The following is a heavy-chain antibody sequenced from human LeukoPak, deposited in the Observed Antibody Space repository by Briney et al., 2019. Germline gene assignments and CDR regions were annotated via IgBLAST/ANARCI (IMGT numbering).Heavy chain of an antibody. J-gene: IGHJ4*02. CDR3: ARGWITFGGVITN. CDR2: IYYSGST. V-gene: IGHV4-59*12. D-gene: IGHD3-16*02. Sequence: PSETLSLTCTVSGGSISSYYWSWIRQPPGKGLEWIGYIYYSGSTNYNPSLKSRVTISVDTSKNQFSLKLSSVTAADTAVYYCARGWITFGGVITNWGQGTLVTVSS. CDR1: GGSISSYY.